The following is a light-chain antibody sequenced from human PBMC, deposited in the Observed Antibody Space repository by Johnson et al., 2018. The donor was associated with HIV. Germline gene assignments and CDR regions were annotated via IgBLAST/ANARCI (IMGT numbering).Light chain of an antibody. CDR1: SSNIGNNY. CDR3: GTWDSSLGAGEV. Sequence: QSVLTQPPSVSAAPGQKVTISCSGSSSNIGNNYVSWYQQLPGTAPKLLIYENNKRPSGIPDRFSGSKSGTSATLGITGLQTGDEADYYCGTWDSSLGAGEVSGTGTKVTFL. CDR2: ENN. J-gene: IGLJ1*01. V-gene: IGLV1-51*02.